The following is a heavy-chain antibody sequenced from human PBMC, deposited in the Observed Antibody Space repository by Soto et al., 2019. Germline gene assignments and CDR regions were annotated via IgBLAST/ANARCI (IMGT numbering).Heavy chain of an antibody. CDR2: IDSSGKFI. CDR3: ARDQMHDYNYDSSGYWRGAFDV. J-gene: IGHJ3*01. V-gene: IGHV3-21*01. Sequence: GGSLRLSGAASVFPFTTYTMNWVRQSPGKGLEWVSSIDSSGKFIYYADSMKGRFTISRDDAKKLLFLQMNSLRAEDTAVYYCARDQMHDYNYDSSGYWRGAFDVWGQGIRVTVSS. D-gene: IGHD3-22*01. CDR1: VFPFTTYT.